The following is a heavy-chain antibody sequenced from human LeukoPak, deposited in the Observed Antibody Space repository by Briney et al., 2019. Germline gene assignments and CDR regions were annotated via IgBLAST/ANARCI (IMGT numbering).Heavy chain of an antibody. D-gene: IGHD3-22*01. V-gene: IGHV1-3*01. Sequence: GASVKVSCKASGYTFTSYAMHWVRQAPGQRLEWMGWIYAGNGNTKYSQKFQGRVTITRDTSASTAYMELSSLRSEDTAVYYCARENYYDSSGYYYFDYWGQGTLVTVSS. CDR2: IYAGNGNT. CDR3: ARENYYDSSGYYYFDY. CDR1: GYTFTSYA. J-gene: IGHJ4*02.